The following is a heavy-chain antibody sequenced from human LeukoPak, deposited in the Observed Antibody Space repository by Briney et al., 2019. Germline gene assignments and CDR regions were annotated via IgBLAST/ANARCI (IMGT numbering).Heavy chain of an antibody. CDR2: IYTSGST. CDR3: AGASGDSSGSYFDY. Sequence: PSETLSLTCTVSGGSISSGSYYWSWIRQPAGKGLEWIGRIYTSGSTNYNPSLKSRVTISVDTSKNQFSLKLSSVTAADTAVYYCAGASGDSSGSYFDYWGQGTLVTVSS. J-gene: IGHJ4*02. V-gene: IGHV4-61*02. D-gene: IGHD3-22*01. CDR1: GGSISSGSYY.